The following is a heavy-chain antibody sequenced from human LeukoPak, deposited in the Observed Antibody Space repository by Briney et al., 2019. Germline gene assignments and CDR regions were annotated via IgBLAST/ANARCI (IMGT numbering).Heavy chain of an antibody. Sequence: SETLSLTCTVSGGSISSYYWSWIRQPPGKGLEWIGYIYYSGSTNYNPSLKSRVTISIDTSKNQFSLKLSSVTAADTAVYYCARETYGDYFDYWGQGTLVTVSS. CDR1: GGSISSYY. CDR2: IYYSGST. D-gene: IGHD4-17*01. J-gene: IGHJ4*02. CDR3: ARETYGDYFDY. V-gene: IGHV4-59*01.